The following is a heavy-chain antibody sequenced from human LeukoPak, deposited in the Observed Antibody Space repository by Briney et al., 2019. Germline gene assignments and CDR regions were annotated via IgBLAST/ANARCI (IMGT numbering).Heavy chain of an antibody. CDR3: AKDDYGDYVPFDY. CDR1: GFTFSSYA. D-gene: IGHD4-17*01. CDR2: MSSDGSND. Sequence: GGSLRLSCAASGFTFSSYALHWVRQAPGKGLEWVAVMSSDGSNDYYADSVKGRFTISRDNSRNTLYLQMNSLRAEDTAVYYCAKDDYGDYVPFDYWGQGTLVTVSS. V-gene: IGHV3-30-3*01. J-gene: IGHJ4*02.